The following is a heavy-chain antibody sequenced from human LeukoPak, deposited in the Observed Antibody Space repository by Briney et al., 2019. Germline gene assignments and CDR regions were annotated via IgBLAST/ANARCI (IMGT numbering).Heavy chain of an antibody. V-gene: IGHV1-18*01. Sequence: GASVKVSCKASGYTSTSYGISWVRQAPGQGHEWMGWISAYNGNTNYAQKLQGRVTMTTDTSTSTAYMELTSLRSDGTAVYSCATGKSSTPRDYGDYSMDVWGQGTTVTVSS. D-gene: IGHD4-17*01. CDR1: GYTSTSYG. CDR3: ATGKSSTPRDYGDYSMDV. CDR2: ISAYNGNT. J-gene: IGHJ6*02.